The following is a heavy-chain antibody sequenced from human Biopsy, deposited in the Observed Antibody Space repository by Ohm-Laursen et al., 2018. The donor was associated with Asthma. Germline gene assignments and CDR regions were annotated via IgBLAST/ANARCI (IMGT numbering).Heavy chain of an antibody. J-gene: IGHJ3*01. CDR1: GYNFISFA. CDR3: ARTYYDFLTGQVKDVFGV. Sequence: ASVKVSCKVSGYNFISFAIHWVRQAPGQRLEWMGWVNTGNGDTKYSQKFQGRVTITRDTSASTASMELRSLRSEDTATYYCARTYYDFLTGQVKDVFGVWGQGTMVTVSS. D-gene: IGHD3-9*01. CDR2: VNTGNGDT. V-gene: IGHV1-3*04.